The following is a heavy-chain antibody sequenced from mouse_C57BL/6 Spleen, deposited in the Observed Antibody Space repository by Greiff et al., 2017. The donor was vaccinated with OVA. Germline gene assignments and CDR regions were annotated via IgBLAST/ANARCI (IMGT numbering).Heavy chain of an antibody. CDR2: INPNNGGT. J-gene: IGHJ4*01. D-gene: IGHD1-1*01. CDR1: GYTFTDYN. Sequence: EVKLQESGPELVKPGASVKIPCKASGYTFTDYNMDWVKQSHGKSLEWIGDINPNNGGTIYNQKFKGKATLTVDKPSSTAYMELRSLTSEDTAVYYCARELIYYGSSPYAMDYWGQGTSVTVSS. CDR3: ARELIYYGSSPYAMDY. V-gene: IGHV1-18*01.